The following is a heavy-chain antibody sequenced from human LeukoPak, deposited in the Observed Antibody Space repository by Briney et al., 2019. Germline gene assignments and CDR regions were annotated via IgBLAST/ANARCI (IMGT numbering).Heavy chain of an antibody. D-gene: IGHD6-13*01. CDR2: IYYSGST. Sequence: PSETLSLICTVSGGSISSYYWSWIRQPPGKGLEWIGYIYYSGSTNYNPSLKSRVTISVDTSKNQFSLKLSSVTAADTAVYYCASYSSSRYYFDYWGQGTLVTVSS. V-gene: IGHV4-59*01. CDR3: ASYSSSRYYFDY. CDR1: GGSISSYY. J-gene: IGHJ4*02.